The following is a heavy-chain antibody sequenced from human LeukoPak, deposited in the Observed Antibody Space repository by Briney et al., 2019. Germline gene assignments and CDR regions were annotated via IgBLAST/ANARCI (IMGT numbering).Heavy chain of an antibody. J-gene: IGHJ6*02. D-gene: IGHD2-15*01. Sequence: GGSLRLSCTASGFTFSSHWMHWVRQAPGKGLVWVSRINFDGSSTNYADSVKGRFTISRDNSKNTLYLQMNSLRAEDTAVYYCARERGQGSVGYYGMDVWGQGTTVTVSS. V-gene: IGHV3-74*01. CDR3: ARERGQGSVGYYGMDV. CDR1: GFTFSSHW. CDR2: INFDGSST.